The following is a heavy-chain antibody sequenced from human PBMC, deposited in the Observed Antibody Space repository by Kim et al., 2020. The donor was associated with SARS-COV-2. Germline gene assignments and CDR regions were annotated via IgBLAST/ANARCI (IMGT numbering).Heavy chain of an antibody. D-gene: IGHD6-19*01. Sequence: FQGRVTMTRDTSTSTVYMELSSLRSEDTAVYYCAREKGYSSGWYVFGFDYWGQGTLVTVSS. J-gene: IGHJ4*02. V-gene: IGHV1-46*01. CDR3: AREKGYSSGWYVFGFDY.